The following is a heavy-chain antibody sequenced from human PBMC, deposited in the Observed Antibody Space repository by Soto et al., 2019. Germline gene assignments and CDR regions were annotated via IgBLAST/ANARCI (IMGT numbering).Heavy chain of an antibody. Sequence: PWGSLRLSCVFSIYTFKIHGLSWVRQAPGKGLEWVSTIDSTGANTHYADSVRGRFTISRDNSRKTLHLQMHDLRADDTALCYCVSWVSAHFDYWGQGTMVTVSS. CDR2: IDSTGANT. D-gene: IGHD3-16*01. CDR3: VSWVSAHFDY. J-gene: IGHJ4*02. CDR1: IYTFKIHG. V-gene: IGHV3-23*01.